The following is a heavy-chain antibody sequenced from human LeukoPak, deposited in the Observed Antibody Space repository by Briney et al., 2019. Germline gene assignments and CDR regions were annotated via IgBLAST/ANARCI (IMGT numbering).Heavy chain of an antibody. CDR2: ISSSSSYI. Sequence: GGSLRLSCAASGFTFSSYSMNWVRQAPGKGVEWVSSISSSSSYIYYADSVKGRFTISRDNAKNSLYLQMNSLRAEDTAVYYCARSPLRPYDSSGYLTFDIWGQGTMVTVSS. CDR1: GFTFSSYS. V-gene: IGHV3-21*01. CDR3: ARSPLRPYDSSGYLTFDI. D-gene: IGHD3-22*01. J-gene: IGHJ3*02.